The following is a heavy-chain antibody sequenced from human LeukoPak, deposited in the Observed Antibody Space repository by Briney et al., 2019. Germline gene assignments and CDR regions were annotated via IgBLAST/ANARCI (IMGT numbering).Heavy chain of an antibody. CDR3: ARDQLTYCSSTSCYEIPPG. CDR1: GFTFSSYS. V-gene: IGHV3-48*01. J-gene: IGHJ4*02. D-gene: IGHD2-2*01. Sequence: GGSLRLSCAASGFTFSSYSMNWVRQAPGKGLEWVSYISSSSSTIYYADSVKGRFTISRDNAKNSLHLQMNSLRAEDTAVYYCARDQLTYCSSTSCYEIPPGWGQGTLVTVSS. CDR2: ISSSSSTI.